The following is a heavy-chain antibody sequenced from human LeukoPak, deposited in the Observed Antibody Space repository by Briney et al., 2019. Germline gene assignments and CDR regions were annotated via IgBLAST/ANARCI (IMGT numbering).Heavy chain of an antibody. D-gene: IGHD3-16*02. CDR1: GYTFTSYA. Sequence: ASVRVSCTASGYTFTSYAMHCVCQAPRQRLEWMGWINAGNGKTKYSQKIQGRVTITRDTYASTAYMEMKSLRPEDTDVDYCARGLGVWGSYRPPSVGMDYWGQGTLATVSS. V-gene: IGHV1-3*01. J-gene: IGHJ4*02. CDR3: ARGLGVWGSYRPPSVGMDY. CDR2: INAGNGKT.